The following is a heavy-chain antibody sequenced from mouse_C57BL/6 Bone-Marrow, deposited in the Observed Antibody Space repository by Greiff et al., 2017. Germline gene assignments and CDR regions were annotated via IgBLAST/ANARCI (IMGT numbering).Heavy chain of an antibody. J-gene: IGHJ4*01. Sequence: EVQLQQSGPVLVKPGASVKMSCKASGYTFTDYYMNWVKQSHGKSLEWIGVINPYNGGTSYNQKFKGKATLTVDKSSSTAYMELNSLTSEDSAVYYCAAITTVVDYYAMDYWGQGTSVTVSS. CDR1: GYTFTDYY. CDR2: INPYNGGT. V-gene: IGHV1-19*01. CDR3: AAITTVVDYYAMDY. D-gene: IGHD1-1*01.